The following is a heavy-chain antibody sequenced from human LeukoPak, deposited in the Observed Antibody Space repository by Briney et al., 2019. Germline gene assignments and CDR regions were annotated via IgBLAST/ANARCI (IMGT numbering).Heavy chain of an antibody. J-gene: IGHJ3*02. CDR1: GYTFTGYY. CDR3: ALVQLERDAFDI. CDR2: INPNSGGT. D-gene: IGHD1-1*01. Sequence: ASVKVSCKASGYTFTGYYMHWVRQAPGQGLEWMGWINPNSGGTNYAQKFQGRVTMTRETSSSTAYMELSRLRSDDTAVYYCALVQLERDAFDIWGQGTMVTVSS. V-gene: IGHV1-2*02.